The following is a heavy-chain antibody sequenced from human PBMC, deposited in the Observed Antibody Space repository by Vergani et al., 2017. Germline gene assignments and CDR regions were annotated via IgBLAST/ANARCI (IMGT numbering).Heavy chain of an antibody. CDR3: AKDGYDILTGPYSMDV. Sequence: QVQLVESGGGVVQPGGSLRLSCAASGFTFSSYGMHWVRQAPGKGLEWVAFIRYDGSNKYYADSVKGRFTISRDNSKNTLYLQMNSLRAEDTAVYYCAKDGYDILTGPYSMDVWGQGTTVTVSS. D-gene: IGHD3-9*01. CDR1: GFTFSSYG. J-gene: IGHJ6*02. V-gene: IGHV3-30*02. CDR2: IRYDGSNK.